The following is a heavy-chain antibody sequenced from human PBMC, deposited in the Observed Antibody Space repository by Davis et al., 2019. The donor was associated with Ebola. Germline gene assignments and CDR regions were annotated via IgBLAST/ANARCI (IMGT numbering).Heavy chain of an antibody. J-gene: IGHJ4*02. V-gene: IGHV3-30*04. Sequence: GESLKISCAASGFTFRNYAMHWVRQAPGKGLEWVAVVSHSERERFYADSVKGRFTISRDNSENTRYLQMSSLTVDDTAVYYCVRAVFHEVLDYWGQGTPVTVSS. D-gene: IGHD3-3*01. CDR3: VRAVFHEVLDY. CDR2: VSHSERER. CDR1: GFTFRNYA.